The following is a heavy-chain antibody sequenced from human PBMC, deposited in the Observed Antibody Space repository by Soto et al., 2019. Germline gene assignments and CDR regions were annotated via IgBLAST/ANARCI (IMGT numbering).Heavy chain of an antibody. Sequence: SETLSLTCTVSGGSISSYYWSWIRQPPGKGLEWIGSIYYSGSTYYNPSLKSRVTISVDTSKNQFSLKLSSVTAADTAVYYCARQLLGWFDPWGQGTLDTVSS. D-gene: IGHD3-10*01. CDR1: GGSISSYY. J-gene: IGHJ5*02. V-gene: IGHV4-39*01. CDR3: ARQLLGWFDP. CDR2: IYYSGST.